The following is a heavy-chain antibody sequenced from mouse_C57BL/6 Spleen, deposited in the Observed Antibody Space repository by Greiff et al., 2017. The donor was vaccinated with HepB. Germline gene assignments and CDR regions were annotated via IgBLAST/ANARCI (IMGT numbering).Heavy chain of an antibody. Sequence: VKLVESGAELARPGASVKLSCKASGYTFTSYGISWVKQRTGQGLEWIGEIYPRSGNTYYNEKFKGKATLTADKSSSTAYMELRSLTSEDSAVYFCARYYGPNWYFDVWGTGTTVTVSS. J-gene: IGHJ1*03. CDR1: GYTFTSYG. V-gene: IGHV1-81*01. CDR3: ARYYGPNWYFDV. CDR2: IYPRSGNT. D-gene: IGHD1-1*01.